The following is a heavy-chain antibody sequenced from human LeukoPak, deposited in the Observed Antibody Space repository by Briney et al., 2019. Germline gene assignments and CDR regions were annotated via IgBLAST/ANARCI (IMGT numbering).Heavy chain of an antibody. CDR1: GFTFSSYS. Sequence: GGSLRLSCAASGFTFSSYSMNWVRQAPGKGLGWVSYISSSSSTIYYAGSVKGRFTISRDNAKNSLYLQMNSLRAEDTAVYYCARDSAGGGYMDVWGKGTTVTVSS. J-gene: IGHJ6*03. CDR3: ARDSAGGGYMDV. CDR2: ISSSSSTI. V-gene: IGHV3-48*01. D-gene: IGHD3-10*01.